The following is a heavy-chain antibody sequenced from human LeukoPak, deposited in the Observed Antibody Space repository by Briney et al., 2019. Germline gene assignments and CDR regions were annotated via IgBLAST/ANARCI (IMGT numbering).Heavy chain of an antibody. J-gene: IGHJ5*02. V-gene: IGHV3-23*01. CDR2: ISATGGDT. Sequence: GGSLRLSCAASGFTFSTYSFSWVRQAPGKGLEWVSGISATGGDTYYADSVKGRFTISRDNAKNSLYLQMNSLRAEDTAVYYCAREAYSSSWYWFDPWGQGTLVTVSS. CDR3: AREAYSSSWYWFDP. D-gene: IGHD6-13*01. CDR1: GFTFSTYS.